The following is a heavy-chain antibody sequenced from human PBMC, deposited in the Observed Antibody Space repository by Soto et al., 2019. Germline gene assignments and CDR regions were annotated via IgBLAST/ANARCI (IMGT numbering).Heavy chain of an antibody. CDR1: GYSFASYW. CDR2: IFPGDSDT. V-gene: IGHV5-51*01. D-gene: IGHD2-2*02. J-gene: IGHJ6*02. Sequence: GESLKISCKGSGYSFASYWIGWVRQMPGKGLEWMGVIFPGDSDTRYSPSFQGQVTISADKSISTAYLQWSSLKASDTAMYYCARQIYTGHYYYYGMDVWGQGTTVTVSS. CDR3: ARQIYTGHYYYYGMDV.